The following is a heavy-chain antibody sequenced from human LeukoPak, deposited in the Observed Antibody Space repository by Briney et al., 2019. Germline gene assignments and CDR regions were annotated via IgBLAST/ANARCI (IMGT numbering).Heavy chain of an antibody. Sequence: SETLSLTCTASGGSISSYYWSWIRQPPGKGLEWIGYIYYSGSTNYNPSLKSRVTISVDTSKNQFSLKLSSVTAADTAVYYCARGVYARVDYWGQGTLVTVSS. CDR1: GGSISSYY. J-gene: IGHJ4*02. CDR2: IYYSGST. D-gene: IGHD5/OR15-5a*01. V-gene: IGHV4-59*01. CDR3: ARGVYARVDY.